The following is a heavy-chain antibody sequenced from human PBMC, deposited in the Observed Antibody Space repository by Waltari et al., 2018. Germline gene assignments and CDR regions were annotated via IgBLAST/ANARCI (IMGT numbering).Heavy chain of an antibody. V-gene: IGHV2-70*15. CDR3: ARIETTSYAFDI. J-gene: IGHJ3*02. Sequence: QVTLRESGPALVKPTQTLTLTCTFSGFSLSTSGMCVSWIRKPPGKALEWLARIDWDDDKYYSTSLKTRLTISKDTSKNQVVLTMTNMDPVDTATYYCARIETTSYAFDIWGQGTMVTVSS. CDR1: GFSLSTSGMC. D-gene: IGHD4-17*01. CDR2: IDWDDDK.